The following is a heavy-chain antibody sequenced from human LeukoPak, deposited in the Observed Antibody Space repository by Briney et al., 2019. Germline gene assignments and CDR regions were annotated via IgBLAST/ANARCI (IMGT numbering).Heavy chain of an antibody. Sequence: GASVKVSCKASDYTFTSYGISWVRQAPGQGLEWMGWISAYNGNTNYAQKLQGRVTMTTDTSTSTAYMELRSLRSDDTAVYYCARDCSGGSCYLGEYYFDYWGQGTLVTVSS. D-gene: IGHD2-15*01. J-gene: IGHJ4*02. V-gene: IGHV1-18*04. CDR2: ISAYNGNT. CDR3: ARDCSGGSCYLGEYYFDY. CDR1: DYTFTSYG.